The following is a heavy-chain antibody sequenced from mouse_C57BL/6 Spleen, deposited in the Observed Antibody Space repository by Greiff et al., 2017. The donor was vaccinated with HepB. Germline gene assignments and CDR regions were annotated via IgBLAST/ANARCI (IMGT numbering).Heavy chain of an antibody. V-gene: IGHV1-47*01. CDR2: FHPYNDDT. CDR1: GYTFTTYP. CDR3: ARGGYDYDGYYFDY. J-gene: IGHJ2*01. D-gene: IGHD2-4*01. Sequence: VKLQESGAELVKPGASVKMSCKASGYTFTTYPIEWMKQNHGKSLEWIGNFHPYNDDTKYNEKFKGKATLTVEKSSSTVYLEISRLTSDDSAVYYCARGGYDYDGYYFDYWGQGTTLTVSS.